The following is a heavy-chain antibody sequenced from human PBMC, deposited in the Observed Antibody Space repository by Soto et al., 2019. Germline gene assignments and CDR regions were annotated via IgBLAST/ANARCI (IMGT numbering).Heavy chain of an antibody. CDR3: AASCVGCRGFNYYGMDV. D-gene: IGHD5-12*01. CDR1: DGSISRCCYY. Sequence: LALTFTVSDGSISRCCYYWSWIRQHPGKGLEWIGYIYYSGSTYYNPSLKSRVTISVDTSKNQFSLKLSSVTAADTAVYYCAASCVGCRGFNYYGMDVWGQGTTVT. J-gene: IGHJ6*02. CDR2: IYYSGST. V-gene: IGHV4-31*03.